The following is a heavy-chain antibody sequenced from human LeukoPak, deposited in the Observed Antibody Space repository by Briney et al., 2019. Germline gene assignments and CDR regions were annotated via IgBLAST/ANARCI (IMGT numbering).Heavy chain of an antibody. CDR1: GGSFSGYY. Sequence: SETLSLTCAVYGGSFSGYYWSWIRQPPGKGLEWIGEINHSGSTNYNPSLKSRVTISVDTSKNQFSLKLSSVTAADTAVYYCARDSPSTYYHDSSGQDFFDYWGQGTLVTVSS. J-gene: IGHJ4*02. CDR3: ARDSPSTYYHDSSGQDFFDY. CDR2: INHSGST. D-gene: IGHD3-22*01. V-gene: IGHV4-34*01.